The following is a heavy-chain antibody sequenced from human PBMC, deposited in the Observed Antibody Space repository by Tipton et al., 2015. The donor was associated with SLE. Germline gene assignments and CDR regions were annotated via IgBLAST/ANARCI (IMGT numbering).Heavy chain of an antibody. CDR1: GGSISSYY. J-gene: IGHJ4*02. Sequence: GLVKPSETLSLTCTVSGGSISSYYWSWIRQPAGKGLEWIGHIYTSGSTNYNPSLKSRVTISVDTSKNQFSLKLSSVTAADTAVYYCARVGGSSWFSYFDYWGQGTLVTVSS. CDR2: IYTSGST. V-gene: IGHV4-4*07. D-gene: IGHD6-13*01. CDR3: ARVGGSSWFSYFDY.